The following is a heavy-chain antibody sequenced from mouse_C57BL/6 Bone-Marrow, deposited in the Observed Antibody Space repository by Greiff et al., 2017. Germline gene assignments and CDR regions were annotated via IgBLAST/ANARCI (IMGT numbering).Heavy chain of an antibody. J-gene: IGHJ1*03. CDR3: AWYYGGSGVYWYFDV. Sequence: DVMLVESGGGLVKPGGSLKLSCAASGFTFSDYGMHWVRQAPEKGLEWVAYISSGSSTIYYADTVKGRFTISRDNAKNTLFLQMTSLRSEDTAMYYFAWYYGGSGVYWYFDVWGTGTTVTVSS. CDR1: GFTFSDYG. D-gene: IGHD1-1*01. V-gene: IGHV5-17*01. CDR2: ISSGSSTI.